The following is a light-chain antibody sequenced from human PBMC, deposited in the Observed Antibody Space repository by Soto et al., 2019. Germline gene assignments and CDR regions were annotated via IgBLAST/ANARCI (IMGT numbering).Light chain of an antibody. J-gene: IGKJ2*01. V-gene: IGKV1-5*03. CDR3: QQYKSYWYT. Sequence: DIQMTQSPSTLSASVGDRVTITCRASQSISNWLAWYQQRPGKAPKLLIYKASSLESGVPSRFSGSGSGTEFTLTISSLQPDDFAYYYCQQYKSYWYTFGQGTRLEIK. CDR1: QSISNW. CDR2: KAS.